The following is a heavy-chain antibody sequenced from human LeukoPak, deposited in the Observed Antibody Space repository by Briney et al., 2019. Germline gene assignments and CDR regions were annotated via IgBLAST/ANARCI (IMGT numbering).Heavy chain of an antibody. CDR1: GGSFSGYY. Sequence: PSETLSLTCAVYGGSFSGYYWSWIRQPPGKGLEWIGEINHSGSTNYNPSLKSRVTISVDTSKNQFSLKLSSVTAADTAVYYCARGVSRVLWFGDWGQGTLVTVSS. CDR2: INHSGST. V-gene: IGHV4-34*01. D-gene: IGHD3-10*01. CDR3: ARGVSRVLWFGD. J-gene: IGHJ4*02.